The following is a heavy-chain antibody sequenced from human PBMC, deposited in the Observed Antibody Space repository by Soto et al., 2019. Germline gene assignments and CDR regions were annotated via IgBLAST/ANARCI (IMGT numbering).Heavy chain of an antibody. V-gene: IGHV1-2*04. D-gene: IGHD3-10*01. CDR1: GYTFTGYY. J-gene: IGHJ6*02. CDR2: INPNSGGT. Sequence: ASVKVSCKASGYTFTGYYMHWVRQAPGQGLEWMGWINPNSGGTNYAQKFQGWVTMTRDTSISTAYMELSRLRSDDTAVYYCARELRYGSGYYYGMDVWGQGTTVTVS. CDR3: ARELRYGSGYYYGMDV.